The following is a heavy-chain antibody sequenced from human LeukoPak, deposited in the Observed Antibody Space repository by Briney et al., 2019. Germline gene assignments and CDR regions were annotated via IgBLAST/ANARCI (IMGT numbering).Heavy chain of an antibody. V-gene: IGHV3-30-3*01. CDR3: AKGVDYGLFDY. Sequence: PGGSLRLSCAASGFTFSSYAMHWVRQAPGKGLEWVAVISYDGSNKYYADSVKGRFTISRDNSKNTLYLQINSLRAEDTAVYYCAKGVDYGLFDYWGQGTLVTVSS. CDR2: ISYDGSNK. J-gene: IGHJ4*02. CDR1: GFTFSSYA. D-gene: IGHD4-17*01.